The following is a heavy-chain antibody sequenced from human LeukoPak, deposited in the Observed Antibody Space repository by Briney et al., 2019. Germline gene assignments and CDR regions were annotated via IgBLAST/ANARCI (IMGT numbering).Heavy chain of an antibody. CDR3: ARADTIVGATELDY. CDR2: INPNSGGT. D-gene: IGHD1-26*01. Sequence: ASVKVSCKASGYTFTGYYMHWVRQAPGQGLEWMGWINPNSGGTNYAQKFQGRVTMTTDTSTSTAYMELRSLRSDDTAVYYCARADTIVGATELDYWGQGTLVTVSS. J-gene: IGHJ4*02. CDR1: GYTFTGYY. V-gene: IGHV1-2*02.